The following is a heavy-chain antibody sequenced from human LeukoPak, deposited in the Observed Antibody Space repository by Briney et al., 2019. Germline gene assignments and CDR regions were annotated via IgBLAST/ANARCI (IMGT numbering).Heavy chain of an antibody. J-gene: IGHJ6*03. D-gene: IGHD3-3*01. CDR2: IIPILSIA. CDR1: GGTFSSYA. V-gene: IGHV1-69*04. CDR3: ATGSITIFGVVTPYYYYMDV. Sequence: GASVKVSCKASGGTFSSYAISWVRQAPGQGLEWMGRIIPILSIANYAQKFQGRVTITADKSTSTAYMELSSLRSEDTAVYYCATGSITIFGVVTPYYYYMDVWGKGTTVTVSS.